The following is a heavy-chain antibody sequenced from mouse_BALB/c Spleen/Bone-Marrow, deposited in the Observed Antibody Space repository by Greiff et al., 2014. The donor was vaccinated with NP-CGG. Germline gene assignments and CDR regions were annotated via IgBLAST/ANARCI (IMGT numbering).Heavy chain of an antibody. D-gene: IGHD1-1*02. J-gene: IGHJ3*01. V-gene: IGHV14-3*02. CDR2: IDPANGNT. CDR3: ARNGSYGAWFAY. CDR1: GFNIKDIY. Sequence: VHVKQSGAELVKPGASVKLSCTASGFNIKDIYMHWVKQRPEQGLEWIGRIDPANGNTKYDPKFQGKATITADTSSNTAYLQLSSLTSEDTAVYYCARNGSYGAWFAYWGQGTLVTVSA.